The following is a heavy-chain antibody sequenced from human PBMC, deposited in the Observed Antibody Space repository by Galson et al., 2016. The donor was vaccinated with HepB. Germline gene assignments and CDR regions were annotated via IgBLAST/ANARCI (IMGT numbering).Heavy chain of an antibody. J-gene: IGHJ4*02. CDR2: ISSSGAGT. V-gene: IGHV3-23*01. CDR1: GFTFNNLG. CDR3: AKDSRGFYVAPSDQ. Sequence: SLRLSCAASGFTFNNLGMSWVRHVPGEGLEWVAGISSSGAGTHYTDSVKGRFTIFRDNSKNTLYLQMNSLRPEDTAIYYCAKDSRGFYVAPSDQWGQGTQVTISS. D-gene: IGHD3-16*01.